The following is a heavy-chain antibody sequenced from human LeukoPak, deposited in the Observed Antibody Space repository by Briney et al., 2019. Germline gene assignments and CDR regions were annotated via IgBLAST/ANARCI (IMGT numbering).Heavy chain of an antibody. CDR2: IYHSGST. D-gene: IGHD2-2*01. CDR1: GGSISSSNW. Sequence: PSGTLSLTCAVSGGSISSSNWWSWVRQPPGQGLEWIGEIYHSGSTNYNPSPKSRVTISVDKSKNQFSLKLSSVTAADTAVYYCARIMGRGYCSSTSCRGDWFDPWGQGTLVTVSS. V-gene: IGHV4-4*02. J-gene: IGHJ5*02. CDR3: ARIMGRGYCSSTSCRGDWFDP.